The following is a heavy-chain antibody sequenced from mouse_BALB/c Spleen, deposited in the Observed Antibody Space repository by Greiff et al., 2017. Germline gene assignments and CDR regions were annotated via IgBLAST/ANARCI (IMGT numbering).Heavy chain of an antibody. CDR2: ISTYYGDA. V-gene: IGHV1S137*01. J-gene: IGHJ2*01. CDR1: GYTFTDYA. Sequence: VQLQQSGAELVRPGVSVKISCKGSGYTFTDYAMHWVKQSHAKSLEWIGVISTYYGDASYNQKFKGKATMTVDKSSSTAYMELARLTSEDSAIYYCARRRDYDYWGQGTTLTVSS. D-gene: IGHD2-4*01. CDR3: ARRRDYDY.